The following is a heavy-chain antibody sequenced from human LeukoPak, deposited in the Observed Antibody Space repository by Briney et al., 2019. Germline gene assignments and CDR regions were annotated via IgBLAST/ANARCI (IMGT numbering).Heavy chain of an antibody. D-gene: IGHD6-19*01. CDR1: GGSISSGDYY. V-gene: IGHV4-30-4*02. CDR3: AGAGYSSGYFDY. J-gene: IGHJ4*02. CDR2: IYYSGST. Sequence: PSETLSLTCTVSGGSISSGDYYWSWIRQPPGKGLEWIGYIYYSGSTYYNPSLKSRVTISVDTSKNQFSLKLSSVTAADTAVYYCAGAGYSSGYFDYWGQGTLVTVSS.